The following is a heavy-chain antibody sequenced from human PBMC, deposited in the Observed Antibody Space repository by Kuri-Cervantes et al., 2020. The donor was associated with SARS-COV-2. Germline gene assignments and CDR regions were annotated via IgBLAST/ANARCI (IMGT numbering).Heavy chain of an antibody. CDR1: GGTFSSYA. Sequence: SVKVSCKASGGTFSSYAISWVRQAPGQGLEWMGGIIPIFGTANYAQKFQGRVTITADESTSTAYMELSSLRSEDTAVYYCARDRWRRGGRNPSIAARPTFYYYYYGMDVWGQGTTVTVSS. V-gene: IGHV1-69*13. CDR3: ARDRWRRGGRNPSIAARPTFYYYYYGMDV. CDR2: IIPIFGTA. D-gene: IGHD6-6*01. J-gene: IGHJ6*02.